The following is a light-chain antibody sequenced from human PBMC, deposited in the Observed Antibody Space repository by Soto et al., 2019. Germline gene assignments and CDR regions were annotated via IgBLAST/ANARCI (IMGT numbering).Light chain of an antibody. J-gene: IGKJ1*01. CDR1: QSISSY. CDR2: AAS. V-gene: IGKV1-39*01. CDR3: QQSYSTPWT. Sequence: DIQMTQSPSSLSASVGDRVTITCRASQSISSYLNWYQQKPGKAPKLLIYAASSLQSGVPSRFSSSGSGTDFTLTISSLLPEDFATYYCQQSYSTPWTFGQGTKVEIK.